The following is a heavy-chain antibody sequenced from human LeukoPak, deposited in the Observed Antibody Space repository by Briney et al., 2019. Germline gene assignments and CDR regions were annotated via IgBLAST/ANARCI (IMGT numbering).Heavy chain of an antibody. J-gene: IGHJ6*03. CDR3: ARDPGYSGRYYSYYYYMDV. D-gene: IGHD1-26*01. Sequence: GASVKVSFKASGYTFTSYYMHWVRQAPGQGLEWMGIINPSGGSTSYAQKYQGRVTMTRDTSTSAVYMELSSLRSEDTAMYYCARDPGYSGRYYSYYYYMDVWGKGTTVTVSS. CDR1: GYTFTSYY. V-gene: IGHV1-46*01. CDR2: INPSGGST.